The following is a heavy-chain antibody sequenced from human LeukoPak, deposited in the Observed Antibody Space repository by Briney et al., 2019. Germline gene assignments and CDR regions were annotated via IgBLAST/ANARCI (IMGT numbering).Heavy chain of an antibody. J-gene: IGHJ4*02. CDR1: GYTFTSYG. CDR3: ARASRTLGVVVAATPKSDY. CDR2: ISAYNGNT. V-gene: IGHV1-18*01. Sequence: GASVKVSCKASGYTFTSYGISWVRQAPGQGLEWMGWISAYNGNTNYAQKLQGRVTMTTDTSTSTAYMELRSLRSDDTAVYYCARASRTLGVVVAATPKSDYWGQGTLVTVSS. D-gene: IGHD2-15*01.